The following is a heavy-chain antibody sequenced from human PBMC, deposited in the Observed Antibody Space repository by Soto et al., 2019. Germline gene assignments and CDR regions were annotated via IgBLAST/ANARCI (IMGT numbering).Heavy chain of an antibody. CDR2: IYSGGST. CDR1: GFTVSSNY. Sequence: GGSLRLSCAASGFTVSSNYMSWVRQAPGKGLEWVSVIYSGGSTYYADSVKGRFTISRDNSKNTLYLQMNSLRAEDTAVYYCARGKYSLHFDYWGQGTLVTVSS. J-gene: IGHJ4*02. V-gene: IGHV3-53*01. D-gene: IGHD6-6*01. CDR3: ARGKYSLHFDY.